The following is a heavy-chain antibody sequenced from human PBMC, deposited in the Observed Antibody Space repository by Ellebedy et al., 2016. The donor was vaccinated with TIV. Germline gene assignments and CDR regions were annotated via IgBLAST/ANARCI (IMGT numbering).Heavy chain of an antibody. Sequence: GSLRLSXTVSGGSISSSYYWGWIRQPPGKGLEWIGTIYYSGSTYYNPSLKSRVTISIDTSKNQFSLKLSSVTAADTAVYYCARDDYYDSSGYYHGLDYWGQGTQVTVSS. CDR1: GGSISSSYY. CDR3: ARDDYYDSSGYYHGLDY. D-gene: IGHD3-22*01. CDR2: IYYSGST. V-gene: IGHV4-39*07. J-gene: IGHJ4*02.